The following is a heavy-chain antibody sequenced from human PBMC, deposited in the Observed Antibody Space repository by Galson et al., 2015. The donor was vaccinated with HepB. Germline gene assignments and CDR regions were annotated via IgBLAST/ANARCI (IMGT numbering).Heavy chain of an antibody. Sequence: SLRLSCAASGFTFSSYAMHWVRQAPGKGLEWVAVISYDGSNKYYADSVKGRFTISRDNSKNTLYLQMNSLRAEDTAVYYCAKDLGHYSGGAHNWFDPWGQGTLVTVSS. CDR1: GFTFSSYA. J-gene: IGHJ5*02. CDR2: ISYDGSNK. D-gene: IGHD2-15*01. CDR3: AKDLGHYSGGAHNWFDP. V-gene: IGHV3-30*04.